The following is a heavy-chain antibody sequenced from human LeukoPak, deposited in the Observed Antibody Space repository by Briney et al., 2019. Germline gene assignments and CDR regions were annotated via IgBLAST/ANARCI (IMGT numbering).Heavy chain of an antibody. CDR3: ARAPRGGYSGSYLDY. V-gene: IGHV3-48*03. CDR2: ISSSGSTI. J-gene: IGHJ4*02. Sequence: GGSLRLSCAASGFTFSSYEMNWVRQAPGKGLEWVSYISSSGSTIYYADSVKGRFTISRDNAKNSLYLQMNSLRAEDTAVYYCARAPRGGYSGSYLDYWGQGTLVTVSS. D-gene: IGHD1-26*01. CDR1: GFTFSSYE.